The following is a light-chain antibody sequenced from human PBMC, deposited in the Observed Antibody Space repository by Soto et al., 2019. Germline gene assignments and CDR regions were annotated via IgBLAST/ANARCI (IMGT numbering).Light chain of an antibody. CDR3: QQYNSYSGT. Sequence: DIQMTQSPSTLSASVGDRVTITCRASQRISNWLAWYQQKPGKAPNLVIYRASTLESGVPSRFSGSGSGTEFTLTISSLQPDDFATYFCQQYNSYSGTFGPGTKVDIK. J-gene: IGKJ3*01. V-gene: IGKV1-5*03. CDR1: QRISNW. CDR2: RAS.